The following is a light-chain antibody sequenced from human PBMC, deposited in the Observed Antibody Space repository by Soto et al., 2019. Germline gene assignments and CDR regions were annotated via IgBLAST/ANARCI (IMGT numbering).Light chain of an antibody. CDR1: SSGVGAYNY. J-gene: IGLJ1*01. Sequence: QSVLTQPASVSGPPGQSIAISCTGTSSGVGAYNYVSWYQQHPGKAPKLMIYEVSNRPSGVSNRFSGSKSGNTASLTISGLQAEDEADYYCSSYISSSTLVFGTGTKGTVL. V-gene: IGLV2-14*01. CDR2: EVS. CDR3: SSYISSSTLV.